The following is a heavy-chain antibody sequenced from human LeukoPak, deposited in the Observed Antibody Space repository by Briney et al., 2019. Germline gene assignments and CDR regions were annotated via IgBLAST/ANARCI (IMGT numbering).Heavy chain of an antibody. CDR3: IVFGNSNH. D-gene: IGHD4-23*01. CDR2: IHTSGDT. J-gene: IGHJ5*02. V-gene: IGHV3-53*01. CDR1: GLTGSHNY. Sequence: GGSLRLSCAGSGLTGSHNYVSWVRQAPGKGLEWVSAIHTSGDTCYAASVKGRFTISRDTSKNTLYLQINSLRVEDTAGYYCIVFGNSNHWGQGTLVTVSS.